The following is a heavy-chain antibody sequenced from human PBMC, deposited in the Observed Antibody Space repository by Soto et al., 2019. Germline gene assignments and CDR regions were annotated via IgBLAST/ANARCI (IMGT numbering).Heavy chain of an antibody. V-gene: IGHV3-33*01. CDR2: IWYDGSNK. Sequence: HPGGSLRLSCAASGFTFSSYGMHWVRQAPGKGLEWVAIIWYDGSNKYYADSVKGRFTISRDSSKNTLYLQMNSLRAEDTAVYYCARVGSSWSFDYWGQGTLVTVS. CDR1: GFTFSSYG. CDR3: ARVGSSWSFDY. J-gene: IGHJ4*02. D-gene: IGHD6-13*01.